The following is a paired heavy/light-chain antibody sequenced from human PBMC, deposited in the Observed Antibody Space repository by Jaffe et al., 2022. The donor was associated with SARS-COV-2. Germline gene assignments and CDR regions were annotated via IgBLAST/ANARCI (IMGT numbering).Light chain of an antibody. CDR2: QDN. CDR3: QAWDNNTVV. Sequence: SYELTQPPSVSVSPGQTASITCSGDKLGDKYSCWYQQKPGQSPVLVIYQDNKRPTGIPERFSGSNSGNTATLTISGTQAMHEADYYCQAWDNNTVVFGGGTKLTVL. CDR1: KLGDKY. V-gene: IGLV3-1*01. J-gene: IGLJ3*02.
Heavy chain of an antibody. J-gene: IGHJ4*02. CDR1: GDSISNSTYY. CDR3: ARHRESSGLIDS. V-gene: IGHV4-39*01. D-gene: IGHD6-19*01. Sequence: QLQLQESGPGLVKPSETLSLICTVSGDSISNSTYYWGWIRQPPGKGLEWIGSIYYSGSIYYNPSLKSRVTISVDRSKNQFSLNLSSVTAADTAVYYCARHRESSGLIDSWGQGTLVTVSS. CDR2: IYYSGSI.